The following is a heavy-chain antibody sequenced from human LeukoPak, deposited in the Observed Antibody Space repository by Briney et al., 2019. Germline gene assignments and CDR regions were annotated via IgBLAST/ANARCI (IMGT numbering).Heavy chain of an antibody. D-gene: IGHD6-13*01. CDR1: GFTFSSYA. CDR2: ISGSGGST. Sequence: GGSLRLSCAASGFTFSSYAMSWVRQAPGKGLEWVSAISGSGGSTYYADSVKGRFTISRDNSKNTLYLQMNSLRAEDTAVYYCAKDRAGSSWCQGYYYYYYGMDVWGQGTTVTVSS. J-gene: IGHJ6*02. CDR3: AKDRAGSSWCQGYYYYYYGMDV. V-gene: IGHV3-23*01.